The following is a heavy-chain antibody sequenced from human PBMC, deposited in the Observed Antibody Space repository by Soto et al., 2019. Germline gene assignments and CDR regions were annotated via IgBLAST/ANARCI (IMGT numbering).Heavy chain of an antibody. CDR1: VFSFSSHA. CDR3: AKHPSRNSRYVDY. J-gene: IGHJ4*02. D-gene: IGHD3-16*02. Sequence: PWWSLRLSCSASVFSFSSHAMSWVRQAPGKGLEWVAVSSGSGDSTYYAGSVKGRFTISRDNSKNTLYLQMNSLRAEDTAVYFCAKHPSRNSRYVDYWGQGTLVTVSS. CDR2: SSGSGDST. V-gene: IGHV3-23*01.